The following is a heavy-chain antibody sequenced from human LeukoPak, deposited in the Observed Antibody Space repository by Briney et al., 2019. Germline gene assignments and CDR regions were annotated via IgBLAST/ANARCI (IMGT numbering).Heavy chain of an antibody. J-gene: IGHJ4*02. CDR1: GFTFGSHW. V-gene: IGHV3-7*01. Sequence: PGGSLRLSCAASGFTFGSHWMSWVRQPPGMGLEWVANMNQGGSEKYYVDSVEGRFTISRDNAKNSLYLQMNSLRVDDTAVYYCARDYRAPYCSGGSCYSRAGREGYWGQGTLVTVSS. CDR2: MNQGGSEK. CDR3: ARDYRAPYCSGGSCYSRAGREGY. D-gene: IGHD2-15*01.